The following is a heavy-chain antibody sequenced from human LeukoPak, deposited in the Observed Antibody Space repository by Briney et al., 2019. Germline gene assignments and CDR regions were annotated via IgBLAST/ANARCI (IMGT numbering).Heavy chain of an antibody. CDR2: IIPILGIA. D-gene: IGHD2-2*02. V-gene: IGHV1-69*04. J-gene: IGHJ4*02. CDR1: GGTFSSYT. CDR3: ARDRTPIVVVPAAIPCLSG. Sequence: SSVKVSCKASGGTFSSYTISWVRQAPGQGLEWMGRIIPILGIANYAQKFQGRVTITADKSTSTAYMELSSLRSEDTAVYYCARDRTPIVVVPAAIPCLSGWGQGTVVTVSS.